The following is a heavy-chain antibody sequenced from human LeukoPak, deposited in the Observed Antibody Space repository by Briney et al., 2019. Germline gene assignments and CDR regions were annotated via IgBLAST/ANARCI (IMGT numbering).Heavy chain of an antibody. D-gene: IGHD3-10*01. CDR1: GLTVSRNY. Sequence: GGSLRLSCAASGLTVSRNYMSWVRQAPGKGLESVSVIYSGGSTYHADSVRGRFTISRDNSKNTLYLQMNSLRAEDTAVYYCAKESLVRGAPVDYWGQGTLVTVSS. CDR3: AKESLVRGAPVDY. J-gene: IGHJ4*02. V-gene: IGHV3-53*05. CDR2: IYSGGST.